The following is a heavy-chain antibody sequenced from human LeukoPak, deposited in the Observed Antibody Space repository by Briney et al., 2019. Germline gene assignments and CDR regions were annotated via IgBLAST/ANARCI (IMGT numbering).Heavy chain of an antibody. Sequence: GESLKISCKGSGYSFTSYWIGWVRQMPGKGLEWMGIIYPGDSDTRYSPSFQGQVTISADKSISTAYLQWSSLTASVTAMYYCASTLCSGGSCALNAFDIWRQGTMVTVSS. CDR2: IYPGDSDT. CDR3: ASTLCSGGSCALNAFDI. J-gene: IGHJ3*02. V-gene: IGHV5-51*01. D-gene: IGHD2-15*01. CDR1: GYSFTSYW.